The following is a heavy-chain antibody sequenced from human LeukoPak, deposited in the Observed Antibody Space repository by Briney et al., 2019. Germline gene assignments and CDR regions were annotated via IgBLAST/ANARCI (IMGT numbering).Heavy chain of an antibody. Sequence: PSETLSLTCVVYGGSFSGYYWSWIRQSPGKGLEWIGEINHRGSTNYNPSLKRRVTISLDTSKNQFSLKLTSVTAADTSVYYCARQTGSGLFIVPGGQGTLVTVSS. V-gene: IGHV4-34*01. CDR2: INHRGST. D-gene: IGHD3/OR15-3a*01. CDR1: GGSFSGYY. J-gene: IGHJ4*02. CDR3: ARQTGSGLFIVP.